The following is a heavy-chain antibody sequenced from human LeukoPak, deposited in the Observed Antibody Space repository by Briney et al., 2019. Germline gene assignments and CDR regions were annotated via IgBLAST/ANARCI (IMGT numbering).Heavy chain of an antibody. CDR1: GGSISSSNYY. CDR3: ARGVTALSAYAFDI. D-gene: IGHD1-14*01. V-gene: IGHV4-39*07. J-gene: IGHJ3*02. Sequence: SETLSLTCTVSGGSISSSNYYWGWIRQPPGKGLEWIGSIYYSGSTYYNPSLKSRVTISVDTSKNQFSLKLSSVTAADTAVYYCARGVTALSAYAFDIWGQGTMVTVSS. CDR2: IYYSGST.